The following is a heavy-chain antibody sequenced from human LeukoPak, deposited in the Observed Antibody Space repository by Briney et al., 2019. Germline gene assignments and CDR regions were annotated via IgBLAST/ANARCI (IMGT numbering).Heavy chain of an antibody. CDR3: ARGTVDTAMASPFDY. J-gene: IGHJ4*02. V-gene: IGHV4-38-2*01. CDR1: GYSISSGYY. CDR2: IYHSGST. D-gene: IGHD5-18*01. Sequence: KTSETLSLTCAVSGYSISSGYYWGWIRQPPGTGLEWIGSIYHSGSTYYNPSLKSRVTISVDTSKNQFSLKLSSVTAADTAVYYCARGTVDTAMASPFDYWGQGTLVTVSS.